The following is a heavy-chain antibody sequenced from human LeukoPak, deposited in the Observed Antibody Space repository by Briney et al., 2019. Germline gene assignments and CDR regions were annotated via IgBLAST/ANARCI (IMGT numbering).Heavy chain of an antibody. CDR2: IISKANSYAT. CDR1: GLTFGGSD. D-gene: IGHD2-21*02. J-gene: IGHJ5*02. Sequence: GGSLRLSCAAAGLTFGGSDMHWVRQASGEGLGWVGRIISKANSYATAYAASVKGRFTISRDESKNTVYLQMNSLKTEDTAVYYCTPYTTVAAIRGGWFDPWGQGTLVTVSS. CDR3: TPYTTVAAIRGGWFDP. V-gene: IGHV3-73*01.